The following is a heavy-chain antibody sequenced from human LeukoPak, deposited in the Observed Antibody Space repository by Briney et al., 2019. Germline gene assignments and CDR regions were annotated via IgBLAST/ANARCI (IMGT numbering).Heavy chain of an antibody. CDR3: ARMYSGSHRVTN. CDR2: IIPILGIA. J-gene: IGHJ4*02. Sequence: SVKVSCKASGYTFTSYYMHWVRQAPGQGLEWMGRIIPILGIANYAQKFQGRVTITADKSTSTAYMELSSLRSEDTAVYYCARMYSGSHRVTNWGQGTLVTVSS. D-gene: IGHD1-26*01. CDR1: GYTFTSYY. V-gene: IGHV1-69*02.